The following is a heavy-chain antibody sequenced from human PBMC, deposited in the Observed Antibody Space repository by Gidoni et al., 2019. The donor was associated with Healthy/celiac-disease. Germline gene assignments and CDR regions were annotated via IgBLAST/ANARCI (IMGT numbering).Heavy chain of an antibody. D-gene: IGHD2-15*01. Sequence: QLQLQESGPGLVKPSETLSLTCTVSGGSISSRSYYWGWIRQPPGKGLEWIGSIYYSGSTYYSPSLKSRVTISVDTSKNQFSLKRSSVTAADTAVYYCARDKGTCSGGSCYGGGWFDPWGQGTLVTVSS. J-gene: IGHJ5*02. V-gene: IGHV4-39*07. CDR3: ARDKGTCSGGSCYGGGWFDP. CDR1: GGSISSRSYY. CDR2: IYYSGST.